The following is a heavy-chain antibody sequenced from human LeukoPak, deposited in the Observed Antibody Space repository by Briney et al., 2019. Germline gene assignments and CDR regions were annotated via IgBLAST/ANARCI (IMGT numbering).Heavy chain of an antibody. Sequence: SETLSLTCTVSGGSLSSSSYYWGWGRQPPGRGLEMVGSNYYSGSTYYNPSLKSRVTISVDTSKNQFSLKLSSVTAADTAVYYCARTTEAHSWRTRYYDYYMDVWGKGTTVTVSS. J-gene: IGHJ6*03. CDR1: GGSLSSSSYY. V-gene: IGHV4-39*07. CDR3: ARTTEAHSWRTRYYDYYMDV. CDR2: NYYSGST. D-gene: IGHD6-13*01.